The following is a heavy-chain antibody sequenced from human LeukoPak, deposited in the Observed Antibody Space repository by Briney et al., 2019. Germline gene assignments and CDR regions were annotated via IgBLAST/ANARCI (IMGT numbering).Heavy chain of an antibody. Sequence: PGGSLRLSCAASGFTSSGYGMQWVRQAPGKGLEWVAFIRYDGNKTYYADSVKGRFTVSRDNSKNTLYLQMNSLRPEDTAIYYSAKLGPDYVGPHAFDIWGQGTMVTVSS. D-gene: IGHD4-17*01. CDR1: GFTSSGYG. CDR3: AKLGPDYVGPHAFDI. J-gene: IGHJ3*02. V-gene: IGHV3-30*02. CDR2: IRYDGNKT.